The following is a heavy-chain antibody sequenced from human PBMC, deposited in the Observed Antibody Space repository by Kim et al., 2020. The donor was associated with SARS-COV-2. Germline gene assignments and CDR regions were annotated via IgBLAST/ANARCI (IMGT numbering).Heavy chain of an antibody. CDR3: ARISGVKTPFDI. J-gene: IGHJ3*02. D-gene: IGHD3-3*01. CDR2: IDSDGRNK. V-gene: IGHV3-74*01. Sequence: GGSLRLSCAGYGFSFTTNWMHWVRRVPGKGLQWVSRIDSDGRNKNYTESVKGRFSISRDNAKNTVYLQMNSLRAEDTGLYYCARISGVKTPFDIWGRGT. CDR1: GFSFTTNW.